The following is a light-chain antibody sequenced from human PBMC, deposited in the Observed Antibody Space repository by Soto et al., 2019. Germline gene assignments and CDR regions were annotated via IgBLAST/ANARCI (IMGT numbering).Light chain of an antibody. CDR3: QSYDSSLSGHYG. V-gene: IGLV1-40*01. CDR1: SSNIGAGYD. J-gene: IGLJ1*01. Sequence: QSVLTQPPSVSGAPGQRVTISCTGSSSNIGAGYDVHWYQQLPGTAPKLLIYGNSNRPSGVPDRFSGSKSGTSASLAITVLQAEDEADYYCQSYDSSLSGHYGFGTGTKVTVL. CDR2: GNS.